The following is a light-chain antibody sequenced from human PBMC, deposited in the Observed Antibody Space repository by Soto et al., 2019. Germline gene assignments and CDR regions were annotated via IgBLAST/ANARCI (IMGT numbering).Light chain of an antibody. CDR1: QSISSW. CDR3: QQYNNYTLWT. J-gene: IGKJ1*01. Sequence: DIPMTQSPSTLSASVGDRVTITCRASQSISSWLAWYQQKPGKAPKLLIYKASTLESGVPSRFSGSGSGTEFTLTISSLQPDDFATYYCQQYNNYTLWTFGQGTKVEIK. V-gene: IGKV1-5*03. CDR2: KAS.